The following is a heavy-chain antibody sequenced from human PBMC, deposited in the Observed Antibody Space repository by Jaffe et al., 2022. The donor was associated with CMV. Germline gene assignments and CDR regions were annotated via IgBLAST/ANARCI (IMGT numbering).Heavy chain of an antibody. D-gene: IGHD3-9*01. J-gene: IGHJ4*02. CDR3: AREIKYNYDILTGYYRARSFDY. CDR1: GYTFTGYY. V-gene: IGHV1-2*04. CDR2: INPNSGGT. Sequence: QVQLVQSGAEVKKPGASVKVSCKASGYTFTGYYMHWVRQAPGQGLEWMGWINPNSGGTNYAQKFQGWVTMTRDTSISTAYMELSRLRSDDTAVYYCAREIKYNYDILTGYYRARSFDYWGQGTLVTVSS.